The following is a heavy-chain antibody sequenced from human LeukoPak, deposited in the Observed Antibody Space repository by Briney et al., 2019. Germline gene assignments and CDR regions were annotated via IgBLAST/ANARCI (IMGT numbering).Heavy chain of an antibody. J-gene: IGHJ3*02. CDR2: IYYSGST. D-gene: IGHD2-2*01. V-gene: IGHV4-39*01. CDR3: ARHLVALRSAFDM. Sequence: SETLSLTCTVSGGSISSSNYYWGWIRQPPGKGLECIGSIYYSGSTYYNPPLKSRVTISVDTSKNQFSLKLSSVTAADTAVYYCARHLVALRSAFDMWGQGTMVTVSS. CDR1: GGSISSSNYY.